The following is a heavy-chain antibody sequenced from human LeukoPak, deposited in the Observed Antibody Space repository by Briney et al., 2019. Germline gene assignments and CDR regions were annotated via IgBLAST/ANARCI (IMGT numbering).Heavy chain of an antibody. J-gene: IGHJ4*02. D-gene: IGHD2-15*01. Sequence: GGSLRLSCATSGFAADSRWVHWVRQSPGEGLLCISRLGNVGSSTTSAHSVKGRFTVSRDSANNLVFLQMNSLRLEDAAVYYCVTSGPAGGFYFDFWGQGALVTISS. CDR2: LGNVGSST. CDR1: GFAADSRW. V-gene: IGHV3-74*01. CDR3: VTSGPAGGFYFDF.